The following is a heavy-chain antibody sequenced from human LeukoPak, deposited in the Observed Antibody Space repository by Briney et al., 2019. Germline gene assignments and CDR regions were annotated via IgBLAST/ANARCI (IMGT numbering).Heavy chain of an antibody. CDR2: IWYDGSNK. D-gene: IGHD5-12*01. CDR1: GFTFSNLA. J-gene: IGHJ4*02. V-gene: IGHV3-33*08. Sequence: GRSLRLSCVASGFTFSNLAMHWVRQAPGKGLEWVAVIWYDGSNKYYADSVKGRFTISRDNSKNTLYLQMNSLRAEDTAVYYCARDGGYSGYVLYYFDYWGQGTLVTVSS. CDR3: ARDGGYSGYVLYYFDY.